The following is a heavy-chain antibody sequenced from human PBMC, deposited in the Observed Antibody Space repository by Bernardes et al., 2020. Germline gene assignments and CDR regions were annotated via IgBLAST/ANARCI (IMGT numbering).Heavy chain of an antibody. V-gene: IGHV3-66*01. CDR1: GFTVSTNY. D-gene: IGHD6-19*01. Sequence: GGSLRLSCAGSGFTVSTNYMTWVRQAPGKGLEWVSIIYSGGSVYYADSVKDRFTISRDNSENTVHLQMNSLRADEDTAVYYCARGLVSAAFAGTWPHLFDVWGQGTLVTVSS. CDR2: IYSGGSV. CDR3: ARGLVSAAFAGTWPHLFDV. J-gene: IGHJ4*02.